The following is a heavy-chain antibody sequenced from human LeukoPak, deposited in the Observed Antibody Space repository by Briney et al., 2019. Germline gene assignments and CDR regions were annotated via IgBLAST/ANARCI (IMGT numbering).Heavy chain of an antibody. V-gene: IGHV3-23*01. CDR2: ISGSGGST. Sequence: GGSPRLSCAAAGFTFSNYAMTWVRQAPGKGLEWVSSISGSGGSTYYADSVKGRFTISRDNSKDTVYLQMNSLRAEDTAVYYCAKDRDSSGYNDYWGQGTLVTVSS. J-gene: IGHJ4*02. CDR1: GFTFSNYA. D-gene: IGHD3-22*01. CDR3: AKDRDSSGYNDY.